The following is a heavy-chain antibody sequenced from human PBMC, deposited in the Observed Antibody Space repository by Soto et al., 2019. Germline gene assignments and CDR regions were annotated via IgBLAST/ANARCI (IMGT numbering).Heavy chain of an antibody. CDR3: AKDRVSSYSGYGGYFDY. Sequence: EVQLLESGGGLVQPGGSLRLSCAASGFTVSTYAMSWVRQTPGKGLEWVSALSGNGAGTYYTDSVKGRFTISRDISKNKLYLQMNSLRDEDTALYYCAKDRVSSYSGYGGYFDYWGQGSLVTVSS. V-gene: IGHV3-23*01. CDR2: LSGNGAGT. CDR1: GFTVSTYA. D-gene: IGHD5-12*01. J-gene: IGHJ4*02.